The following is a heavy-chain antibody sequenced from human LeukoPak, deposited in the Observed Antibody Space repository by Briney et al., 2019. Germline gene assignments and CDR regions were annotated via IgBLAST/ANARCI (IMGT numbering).Heavy chain of an antibody. D-gene: IGHD3-16*01. J-gene: IGHJ4*02. CDR3: ARARRGYYFDY. Sequence: GGSLRLSCAASGFTFSSYWMSWVRQAPGKGLEWVANIKQDGSEKYYVDSVKGQFTNSRDNAKNSLYLQMNSLRAEDTAVYYCARARRGYYFDYWGQGTLVTVSS. CDR2: IKQDGSEK. V-gene: IGHV3-7*01. CDR1: GFTFSSYW.